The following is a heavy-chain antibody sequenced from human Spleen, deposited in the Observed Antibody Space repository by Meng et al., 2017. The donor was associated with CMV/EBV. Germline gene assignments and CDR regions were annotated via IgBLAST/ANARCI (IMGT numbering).Heavy chain of an antibody. CDR2: ISYNGYYK. CDR3: AKAPTRKYYFEY. Sequence: CAASGGSITDCAMNGVRQAQGKGLEWVSVISYNGYYKFYAESVKGRFTIGRDISKNTVYLQMNSLRVEDTAVYFCAKAPTRKYYFEYWGQGSLVTVSS. J-gene: IGHJ4*02. V-gene: IGHV3-23*01. D-gene: IGHD1-14*01. CDR1: GGSITDCA.